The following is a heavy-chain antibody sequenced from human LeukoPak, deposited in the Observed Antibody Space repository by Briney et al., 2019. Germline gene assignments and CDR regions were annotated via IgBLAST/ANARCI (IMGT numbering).Heavy chain of an antibody. J-gene: IGHJ4*02. D-gene: IGHD6-13*01. CDR2: IYYSGFT. V-gene: IGHV4-39*01. Sequence: SETLSLTCTVSGASISSRDYYWGWIRQPPGKGLEWIGTIYYSGFTYYNASLKSRVTISLHTSKNQFSLNLTSVTAADTALYYCARRPAGAASGAFDYWGQGTLVTVSS. CDR1: GASISSRDYY. CDR3: ARRPAGAASGAFDY.